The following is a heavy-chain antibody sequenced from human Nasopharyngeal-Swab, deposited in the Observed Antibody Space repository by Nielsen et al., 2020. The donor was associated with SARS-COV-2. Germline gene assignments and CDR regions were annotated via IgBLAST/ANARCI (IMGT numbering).Heavy chain of an antibody. J-gene: IGHJ4*02. CDR1: GFTFSIYS. Sequence: GESLKISCAASGFTFSIYSMNWVRQAPGKGLEWVAYISSSSSTIYYADSVKGRFTISRDNAKNSLYLQMNSLRDEDTAVYYCARDSGSSGWYEVDYWGQGTLVTVSS. CDR3: ARDSGSSGWYEVDY. V-gene: IGHV3-48*02. CDR2: ISSSSSTI. D-gene: IGHD6-19*01.